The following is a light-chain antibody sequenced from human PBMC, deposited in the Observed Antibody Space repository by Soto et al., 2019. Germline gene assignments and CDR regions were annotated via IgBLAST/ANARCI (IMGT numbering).Light chain of an antibody. V-gene: IGKV3-15*01. CDR1: ESISNN. CDR2: GAA. J-gene: IGKJ1*01. Sequence: EIVMTQSPATLSVSPGERATLSCRAEESISNNLAWYQQKPGQAPRLLIYGAATRAAGVPARFSGRGSGTEFTLTISSLQSEDFGVYYCQQYNNWPGTFGQGTKVEIK. CDR3: QQYNNWPGT.